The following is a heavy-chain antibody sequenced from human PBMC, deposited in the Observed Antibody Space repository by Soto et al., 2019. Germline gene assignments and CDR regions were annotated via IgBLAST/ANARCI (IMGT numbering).Heavy chain of an antibody. CDR3: ARDRRLEGLNWFDP. D-gene: IGHD6-25*01. V-gene: IGHV1-18*01. Sequence: ASVKVSCKASGYTFTSYGISWVRQAPGQGLEWMGWISAYNGNTNYAQKLQGRVTMTTDTSTSTAYMELRSLRSDDTVVYYCARDRRLEGLNWFDPWGQGTLVTVSS. J-gene: IGHJ5*02. CDR1: GYTFTSYG. CDR2: ISAYNGNT.